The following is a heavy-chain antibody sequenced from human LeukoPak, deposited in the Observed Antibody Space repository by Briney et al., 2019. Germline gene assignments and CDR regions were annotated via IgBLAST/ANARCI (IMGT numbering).Heavy chain of an antibody. CDR1: GYTFTSYY. J-gene: IGHJ4*02. CDR3: AKDLNGQWLVRILDY. V-gene: IGHV1-46*01. Sequence: ASVKVSCKASGYTFTSYYMHWVRQAPGQGLEWMGIINPSGGSTSYAQKFQGRVTMTRDTSTSTVYMELSSLRAEDTAVYYCAKDLNGQWLVRILDYWGQGTLVTVSS. CDR2: INPSGGST. D-gene: IGHD6-19*01.